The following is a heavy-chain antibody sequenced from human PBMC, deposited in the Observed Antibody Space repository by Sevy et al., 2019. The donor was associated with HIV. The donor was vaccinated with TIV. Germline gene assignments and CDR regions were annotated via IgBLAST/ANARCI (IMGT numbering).Heavy chain of an antibody. V-gene: IGHV3-64D*06. Sequence: RGSLRLSCSASGFTFNKYAMHWVRQAPGKGLEYVSAISGNGDTTYYADSVKARFTISRDNSKGTLYLQMSSLRPEDTAVYYCVKDGARKTAARPGGFDYWGQGTLVTVSS. CDR2: ISGNGDTT. D-gene: IGHD6-6*01. J-gene: IGHJ4*02. CDR3: VKDGARKTAARPGGFDY. CDR1: GFTFNKYA.